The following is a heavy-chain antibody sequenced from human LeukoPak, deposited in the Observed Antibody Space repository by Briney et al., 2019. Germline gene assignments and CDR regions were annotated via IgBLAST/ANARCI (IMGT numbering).Heavy chain of an antibody. D-gene: IGHD3-10*01. CDR1: GFTFSSYS. J-gene: IGHJ3*02. CDR2: ISSSSSYI. Sequence: SGGSLRLSCAAYGFTFSSYSMKWVRQAAGRGRGWVSSISSSSSYIYYADSVKGRITISRDNPKNSLYLRMNNPRVEDTAVYYCAKDTHQGSPYLSTNDAFDIWGQGTMVTVSS. CDR3: AKDTHQGSPYLSTNDAFDI. V-gene: IGHV3-21*06.